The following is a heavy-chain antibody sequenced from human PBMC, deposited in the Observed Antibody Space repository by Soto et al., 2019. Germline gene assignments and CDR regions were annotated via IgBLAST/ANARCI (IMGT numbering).Heavy chain of an antibody. CDR2: SRDKAQGYST. D-gene: IGHD4-4*01. Sequence: EVQLVESGGGLVQPGGSLRLSCAGSGFTLSDHYIDWVRQAPGKGLEWVGRSRDKAQGYSTAYAASVKGRFTTSRDESKNSVYLQMNSLRGDDTAVYYCAKSRDGYSFYYYYGMDVWGQGTTVTVSS. J-gene: IGHJ6*02. CDR1: GFTLSDHY. CDR3: AKSRDGYSFYYYYGMDV. V-gene: IGHV3-72*01.